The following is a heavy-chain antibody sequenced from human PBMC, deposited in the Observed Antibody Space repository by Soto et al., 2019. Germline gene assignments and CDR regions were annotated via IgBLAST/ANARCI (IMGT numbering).Heavy chain of an antibody. CDR3: ARVPAIAAAGTWFDY. Sequence: QVQLQESGPGLVKPSQTLSLTCTVSGGSISSGGYYWSWIRQHPGKGLEWIGYIYYSGSTCYNPSLKSRVTISVDTSKNQFSLKLSSVTAADTAVYYCARVPAIAAAGTWFDYWGQGTLVTVSS. D-gene: IGHD6-13*01. J-gene: IGHJ4*02. CDR2: IYYSGST. V-gene: IGHV4-31*03. CDR1: GGSISSGGYY.